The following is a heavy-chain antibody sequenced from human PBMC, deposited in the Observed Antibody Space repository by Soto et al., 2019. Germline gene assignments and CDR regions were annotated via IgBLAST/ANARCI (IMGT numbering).Heavy chain of an antibody. D-gene: IGHD5-12*01. Sequence: LGESLKVSRNGSRYSCTRYWINWVRQMPGKGLEWMGRIYPSDSYTRYSPSFQGQVTISADKSISTAYLQWSSLKASDTAMYYCARQSPIRATYAFDIWGQGTMVTVSS. J-gene: IGHJ3*02. CDR3: ARQSPIRATYAFDI. CDR1: RYSCTRYW. V-gene: IGHV5-51*01. CDR2: IYPSDSYT.